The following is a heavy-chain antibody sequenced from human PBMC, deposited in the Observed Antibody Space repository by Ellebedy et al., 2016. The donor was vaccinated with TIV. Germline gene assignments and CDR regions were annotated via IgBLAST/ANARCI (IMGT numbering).Heavy chain of an antibody. Sequence: GESLKISCAASGFTFGHYGMQWVRQAPGKGLEWLAVISFGGDFKYYADSVKGRFTVSRDNSKNTLYLQMNSLRPEDTALYYCAKDEPDYGDDVNSHYYYPMAVWGQGTMVIVSS. V-gene: IGHV3-30*18. D-gene: IGHD4-17*01. CDR2: ISFGGDFK. J-gene: IGHJ6*02. CDR3: AKDEPDYGDDVNSHYYYPMAV. CDR1: GFTFGHYG.